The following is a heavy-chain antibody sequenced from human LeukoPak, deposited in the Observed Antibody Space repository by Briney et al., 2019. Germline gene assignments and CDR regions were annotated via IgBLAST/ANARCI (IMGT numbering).Heavy chain of an antibody. D-gene: IGHD5-24*01. CDR2: LNPNSGGT. Sequence: ASVNVSCKASGYTFTGYYIHWVRQAPGQGLEWMGWLNPNSGGTNYAQKFQGRVTMTRDTSISTAYMELSRLRSDDTAVYYCARDTEMATINDYWGQGTLVTVSS. V-gene: IGHV1-2*02. CDR1: GYTFTGYY. J-gene: IGHJ4*02. CDR3: ARDTEMATINDY.